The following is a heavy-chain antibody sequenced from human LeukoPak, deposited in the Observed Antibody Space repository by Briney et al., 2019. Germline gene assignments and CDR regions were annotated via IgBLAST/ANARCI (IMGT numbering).Heavy chain of an antibody. Sequence: SETLSLTCTVSGGSINNGDYYWSWIRQPPGKGLEWIGYISYSGSTYYNPSLKSRISISADTSKNQFSLKLSSATATDTAVYYCASAFEQQLAPSGGYYYYYMDVWGKGTTVTVSS. CDR2: ISYSGST. J-gene: IGHJ6*03. V-gene: IGHV4-30-4*01. CDR1: GGSINNGDYY. D-gene: IGHD6-13*01. CDR3: ASAFEQQLAPSGGYYYYYMDV.